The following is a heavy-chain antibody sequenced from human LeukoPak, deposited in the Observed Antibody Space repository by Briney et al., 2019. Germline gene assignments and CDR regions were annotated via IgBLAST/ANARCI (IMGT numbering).Heavy chain of an antibody. V-gene: IGHV1-2*02. CDR2: INPNSGGT. J-gene: IGHJ4*02. Sequence: ASVKLSCKASGYTFTGYYMHWVRQAPGQGLEWMGWINPNSGGTNYAQKFQGRVTMTRDTSISTAYMELSRLRFDDTAVYYCARAGGYSGYDLDYWGQGTLVTVSS. CDR3: ARAGGYSGYDLDY. CDR1: GYTFTGYY. D-gene: IGHD5-12*01.